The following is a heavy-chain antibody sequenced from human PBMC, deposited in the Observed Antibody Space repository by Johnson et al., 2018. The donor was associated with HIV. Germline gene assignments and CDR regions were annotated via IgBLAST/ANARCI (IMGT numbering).Heavy chain of an antibody. CDR3: ARDWSWRGSLKGGGAFDI. Sequence: QVHLVESGGGVVQPGRSLRLSCAASGFTFTSYAMHWVRQAPGKGLEWVAVVSYDGSTKYYADSVKGRFTISRDNSENTLYRQMNRLRAEDTAVFFCARDWSWRGSLKGGGAFDIWGQGTMVTVSS. CDR1: GFTFTSYA. J-gene: IGHJ3*02. CDR2: VSYDGSTK. V-gene: IGHV3-30*04. D-gene: IGHD1-26*01.